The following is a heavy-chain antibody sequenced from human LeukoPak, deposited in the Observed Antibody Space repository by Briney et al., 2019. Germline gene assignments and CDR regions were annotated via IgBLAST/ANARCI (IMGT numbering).Heavy chain of an antibody. CDR2: ISGSGGST. D-gene: IGHD2/OR15-2a*01. Sequence: PGGSLRLSCAASGFTLSSYAMGWVRQAPGKGLEWVSGISGSGGSTYYADSVKGRLTISRDNSKNTLYLQMNSLRAEDTAIYYCAREGPRGNSQFDYWGQGTLVTVSS. V-gene: IGHV3-23*01. J-gene: IGHJ4*02. CDR3: AREGPRGNSQFDY. CDR1: GFTLSSYA.